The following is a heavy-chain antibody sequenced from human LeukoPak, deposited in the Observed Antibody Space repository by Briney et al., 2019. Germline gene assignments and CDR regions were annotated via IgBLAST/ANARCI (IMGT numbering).Heavy chain of an antibody. D-gene: IGHD6-13*01. V-gene: IGHV3-20*04. CDR3: AKDISSSWYDGYFDY. Sequence: GGSLRLSCAASGFTFDDYGMSWVRQVPGKGLEWVSGINWNGSGAGYADSVKGRFTISRDNAKNSLYLQMNSLRAEDTALYYCAKDISSSWYDGYFDYWGQGTLVTVSS. CDR2: INWNGSGA. CDR1: GFTFDDYG. J-gene: IGHJ4*02.